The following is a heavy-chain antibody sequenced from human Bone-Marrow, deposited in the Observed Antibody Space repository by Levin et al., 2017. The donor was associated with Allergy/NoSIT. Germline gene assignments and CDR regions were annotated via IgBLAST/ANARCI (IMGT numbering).Heavy chain of an antibody. V-gene: IGHV1-2*02. D-gene: IGHD1-26*01. CDR2: INPNTGGT. Sequence: ASVKVSCKASGHTLGGHYVIWVRQAPGQGLEWMGGINPNTGGTNYAQKFQGRISMTRDRYSNGVYMDLSRLTFDDTAVYYCARARLLAATSFAYWGQGTQVTVAS. CDR1: GHTLGGHY. J-gene: IGHJ4*02. CDR3: ARARLLAATSFAY.